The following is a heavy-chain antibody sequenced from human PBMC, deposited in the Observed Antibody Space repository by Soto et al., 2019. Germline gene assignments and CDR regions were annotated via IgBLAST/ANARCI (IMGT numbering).Heavy chain of an antibody. Sequence: EVQLLESGGDLVQPGGSLRLSCVASGFTFYSHAMSWVRQAPGKGLEWVSGTSASGGVTYYADSVKGRFTMSRDNAKNTLWLQMNSLRVEATAVYYWVDGGAIGRPPLDPWGQGTLVIVSS. V-gene: IGHV3-23*01. D-gene: IGHD6-6*01. CDR2: TSASGGVT. CDR3: VDGGAIGRPPLDP. CDR1: GFTFYSHA. J-gene: IGHJ5*02.